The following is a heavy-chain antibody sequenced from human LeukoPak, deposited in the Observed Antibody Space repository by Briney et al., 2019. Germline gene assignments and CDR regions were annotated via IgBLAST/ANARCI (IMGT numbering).Heavy chain of an antibody. CDR2: IHYSGST. CDR1: RYSINTGNYY. CDR3: ARNGRGRNYGSSAYLPDY. D-gene: IGHD3-22*01. V-gene: IGHV4-30-4*01. Sequence: SETLSLTCTVSRYSINTGNYYWSWIRQPPGKGLEWLGFIHYSGSTDYNPSLKSRVSISVDTSKNQFSLQLSSVTAADTAVYYCARNGRGRNYGSSAYLPDYWGQGTLVTVSS. J-gene: IGHJ4*02.